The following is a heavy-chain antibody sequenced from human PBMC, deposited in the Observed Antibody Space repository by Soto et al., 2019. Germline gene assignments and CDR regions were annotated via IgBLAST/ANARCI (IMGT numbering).Heavy chain of an antibody. Sequence: ASVKVSCKASGYTFPGYYMHWVRQAPGQGLEWMGWINPNSGGTNYAQKFQGWVTMTRDTSISTAYMELSRLRSDDTAVYYCARGTAGDFWSGYYSSNYMDVWGKGTTVTVSS. CDR2: INPNSGGT. CDR3: ARGTAGDFWSGYYSSNYMDV. J-gene: IGHJ6*03. D-gene: IGHD3-3*01. CDR1: GYTFPGYY. V-gene: IGHV1-2*04.